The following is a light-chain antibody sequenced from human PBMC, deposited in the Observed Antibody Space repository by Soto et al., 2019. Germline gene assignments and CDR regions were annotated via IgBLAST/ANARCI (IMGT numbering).Light chain of an antibody. V-gene: IGLV1-44*01. J-gene: IGLJ3*02. CDR1: TSNIGNNF. Sequence: QSVLTQPPSASGTPGQRVTISCSGGTSNIGNNFVSWYQQLPGAAPKLLIYSNDQRPSGVPDRFSGSKSGTSASLAISGLQSEDETDYYCAAWDDSLHVVFGGGTKLTVL. CDR2: SND. CDR3: AAWDDSLHVV.